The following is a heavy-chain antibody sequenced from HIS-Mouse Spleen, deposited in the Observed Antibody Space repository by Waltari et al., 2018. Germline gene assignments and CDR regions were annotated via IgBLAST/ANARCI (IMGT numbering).Heavy chain of an antibody. CDR3: IATTGY. CDR2: IKSKTDGGTT. CDR1: GLTFSTAW. V-gene: IGHV3-15*01. D-gene: IGHD3-9*01. J-gene: IGHJ4*02. Sequence: EVQLVESGGGLVKPGWSLGLYCSAFGLTFSTAWWSWVRQARGEGVEWVGRIKSKTDGGTTDYAAPVKGRFTISRDDSKNTLYLQMNSLKTEDTAVYYCIATTGYWGQGTLVTVSS.